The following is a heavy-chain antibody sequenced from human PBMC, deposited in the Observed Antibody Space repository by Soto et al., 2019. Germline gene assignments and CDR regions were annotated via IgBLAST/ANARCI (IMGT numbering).Heavy chain of an antibody. Sequence: SVKVSCKASGGTFSSYTISWVRQAPGQGLEWMGRIIPILGTANYAQKFQGRVTITADESTSTAYMELSSLRSEDTAVYYCASASPYSGWFLDYYYGMDVWGQGTTVTVSS. CDR2: IIPILGTA. CDR1: GGTFSSYT. D-gene: IGHD6-19*01. V-gene: IGHV1-69*08. CDR3: ASASPYSGWFLDYYYGMDV. J-gene: IGHJ6*02.